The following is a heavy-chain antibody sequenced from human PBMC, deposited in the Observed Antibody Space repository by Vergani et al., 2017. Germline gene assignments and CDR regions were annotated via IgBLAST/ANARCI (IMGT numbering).Heavy chain of an antibody. CDR2: IHYSENT. CDR1: FDSIRNLY. D-gene: IGHD6-19*01. V-gene: IGHV4-59*11. J-gene: IGHJ5*02. Sequence: QVQLQESGPGLVKHSQTLSLTCSVSFDSIRNLYCNWIRQPPGKGLEWIGSIHYSENTNYNPSLKTRVTISVDTSKNQFSLTLTSVTAADTAVYYCASDTHSGQRADRWGQGILVTVTS. CDR3: ASDTHSGQRADR.